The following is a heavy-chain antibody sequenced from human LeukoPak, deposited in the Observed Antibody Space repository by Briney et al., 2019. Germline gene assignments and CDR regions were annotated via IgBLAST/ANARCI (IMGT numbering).Heavy chain of an antibody. D-gene: IGHD2-15*01. CDR2: INPNTGDT. CDR1: GYSFTDYY. V-gene: IGHV1-2*06. Sequence: ASVKVSCKASGYSFTDYYMHWVRQAPGQGLEWMGRINPNTGDTNYAQKLQGRVTMTTDTSTSTAYMELRSLRSDDTAVYYCARDRAVVVAATDYWGQGTLVTVSS. J-gene: IGHJ4*02. CDR3: ARDRAVVVAATDY.